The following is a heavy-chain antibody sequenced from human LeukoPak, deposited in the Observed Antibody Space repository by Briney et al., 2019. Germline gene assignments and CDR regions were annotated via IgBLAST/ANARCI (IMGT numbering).Heavy chain of an antibody. V-gene: IGHV1-18*01. J-gene: IGHJ4*02. CDR2: ISGYNGDT. CDR3: ARGGGQTSSWRSFDL. Sequence: ASVKVSCKSFGYDFKTYAVSWVRQAPGQGLEWMGWISGYNGDTDYAPNFQDRVTMTTDTSTSIAYIELRSLSLDDTAVYYCARGGGQTSSWRSFDLWGPGTLVIVSS. D-gene: IGHD6-13*01. CDR1: GYDFKTYA.